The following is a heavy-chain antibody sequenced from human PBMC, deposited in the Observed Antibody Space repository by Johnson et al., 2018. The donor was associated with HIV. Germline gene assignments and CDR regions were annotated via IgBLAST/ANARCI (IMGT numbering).Heavy chain of an antibody. CDR1: GFTFSSYA. CDR3: AKDIKFDYGDQMSDAFDI. D-gene: IGHD4-17*01. J-gene: IGHJ3*02. CDR2: IRYDVTKK. Sequence: QVQLVESGGGVVQPGRSLRLSCAASGFTFSSYAMHWVRQAPGKGLEWVAFIRYDVTKKYYADSVKGRFTISRDNANNSLYLQMNSLRAEDTALYYCAKDIKFDYGDQMSDAFDIWGQGTMVTVSS. V-gene: IGHV3-30*04.